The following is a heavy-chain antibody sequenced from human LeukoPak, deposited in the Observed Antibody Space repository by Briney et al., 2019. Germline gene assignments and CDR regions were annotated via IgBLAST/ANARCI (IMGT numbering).Heavy chain of an antibody. J-gene: IGHJ1*01. CDR2: MNPNSGNT. Sequence: ASVKVSCEASGYTFTSYDINWLRQATGQGLEWMGWMNPNSGNTGYAQKFQGRVTMTRNTSISTAYMELSSLRSEDTAVYYCARGLRDSSGREYFQHWGQGTLVTVSS. V-gene: IGHV1-8*01. CDR3: ARGLRDSSGREYFQH. D-gene: IGHD3-22*01. CDR1: GYTFTSYD.